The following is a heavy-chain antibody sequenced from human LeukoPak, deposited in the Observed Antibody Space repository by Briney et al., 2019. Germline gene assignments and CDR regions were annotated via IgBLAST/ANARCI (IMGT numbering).Heavy chain of an antibody. V-gene: IGHV4-59*08. J-gene: IGHJ4*02. D-gene: IGHD6-13*01. CDR3: ARGYSSSWYYFDY. CDR1: GGSISNYY. CDR2: VPYSGCT. Sequence: SEPLSLTCTVSGGSISNYYWSWIRQPPGKGLEWIGYVPYSGCTNYNPPLKGRATISVDTSKSKSSLKLSSVTAADTAIYYCARGYSSSWYYFDYWGQGTLVTVSS.